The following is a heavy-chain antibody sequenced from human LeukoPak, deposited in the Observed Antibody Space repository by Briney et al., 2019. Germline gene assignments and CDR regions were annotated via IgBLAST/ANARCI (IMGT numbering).Heavy chain of an antibody. D-gene: IGHD3-16*01. Sequence: PGGSLRLSCAASGFTFSSYWMSWVRQAPGKGLEWVAFIRYDGSNKYYADSVKGRFTISRDNSKNTLYLQMNSLRAEDTAVYYCAKDRGRRILFSFDPWGQGTLVTVSS. J-gene: IGHJ5*02. CDR2: IRYDGSNK. V-gene: IGHV3-30*02. CDR1: GFTFSSYW. CDR3: AKDRGRRILFSFDP.